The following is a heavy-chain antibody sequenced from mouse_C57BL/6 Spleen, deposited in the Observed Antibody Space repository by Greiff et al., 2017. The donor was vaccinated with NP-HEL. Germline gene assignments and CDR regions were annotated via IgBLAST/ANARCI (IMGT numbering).Heavy chain of an antibody. CDR2: ISYSGST. CDR1: GYSITSGYG. Sequence: EVQLQESGPGLVKPSQSLSLTCPVTGYSITSGYGWNWIRQFPGNKLEWMGYISYSGSTNYNPSLKSRISIIRDTSKNQFFLQLNSVTTEDTATYDCARTARIKYWGQGTTLTVSS. J-gene: IGHJ2*01. CDR3: ARTARIKY. V-gene: IGHV3-2*02. D-gene: IGHD1-2*01.